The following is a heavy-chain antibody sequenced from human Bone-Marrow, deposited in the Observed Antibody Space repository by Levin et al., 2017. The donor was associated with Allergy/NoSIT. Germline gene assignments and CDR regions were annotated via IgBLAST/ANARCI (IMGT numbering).Heavy chain of an antibody. CDR3: TTLGSRHGFKVLAY. D-gene: IGHD5-24*01. CDR1: GFTFTTAW. Sequence: GGSLRLSCSASGFTFTTAWMSWVRQAPGKGLEWIGRIKSKSDGGATHISTPVAGRFTISRDDSQKTLYLQMNSLKADDTAVYYCTTLGSRHGFKVLAYWGQGTLVSVSS. V-gene: IGHV3-15*01. J-gene: IGHJ4*02. CDR2: IKSKSDGGAT.